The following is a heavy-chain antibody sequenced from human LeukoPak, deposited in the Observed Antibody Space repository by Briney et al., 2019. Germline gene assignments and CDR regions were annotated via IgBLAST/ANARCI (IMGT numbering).Heavy chain of an antibody. CDR2: ISWNSGSI. CDR1: GFTFDDNA. V-gene: IGHV3-9*01. J-gene: IGHJ3*02. Sequence: PGRSLRLSCAASGFTFDDNAMHWVRQAPGKGLEWVSGISWNSGSIGYADSVKGRFTISRDNAKNSLYLQMNSLRAEDTALYYCAKDIVSVDSYGLGPDAFDIWGQGTMVTVSS. D-gene: IGHD5-18*01. CDR3: AKDIVSVDSYGLGPDAFDI.